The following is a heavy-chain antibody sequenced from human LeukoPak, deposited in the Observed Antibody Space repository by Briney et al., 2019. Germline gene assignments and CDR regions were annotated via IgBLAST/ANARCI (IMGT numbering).Heavy chain of an antibody. CDR2: IYTSGST. D-gene: IGHD3-22*01. Sequence: PSETLSLTCTVSGGPISSYYWSWIRQPAGKGLEWIGRIYTSGSTNYNPSLKSRVTISVDKSKNQFSLKLSSVTAADTAVYYCAGGKFTKRVVVIKDDAFDIWGQGTMVTVSS. J-gene: IGHJ3*02. CDR3: AGGKFTKRVVVIKDDAFDI. CDR1: GGPISSYY. V-gene: IGHV4-4*07.